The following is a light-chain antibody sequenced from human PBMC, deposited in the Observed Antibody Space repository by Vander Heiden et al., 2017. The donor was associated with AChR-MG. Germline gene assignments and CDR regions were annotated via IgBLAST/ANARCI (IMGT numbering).Light chain of an antibody. CDR1: QSVSTW. V-gene: IGKV1-5*01. J-gene: IGKJ1*01. CDR2: DAS. Sequence: DIQITQSPSTLSASVGDRVTITCRASQSVSTWLAWYQQKPGKAPKLLIYDASNLESGVPSRFSGSGSGTEFTLTMSSLQPDDFATFYCQQENTSPWTFGQWTKVEI. CDR3: QQENTSPWT.